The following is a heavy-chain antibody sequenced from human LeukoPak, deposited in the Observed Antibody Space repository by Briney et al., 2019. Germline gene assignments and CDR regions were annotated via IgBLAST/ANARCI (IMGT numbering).Heavy chain of an antibody. V-gene: IGHV3-74*01. CDR2: INTDGSST. CDR1: GFPFSNAW. J-gene: IGHJ4*02. D-gene: IGHD3-3*01. CDR3: ARDLSPITIFGVSLGY. Sequence: GGSLRLSCAVSGFPFSNAWMHWVRQAPGKGLVWVSRINTDGSSTSYADSVKGRFTISRDNAKNTLYLQMNSLRAEDTAVYYCARDLSPITIFGVSLGYWGQGTLVTVSS.